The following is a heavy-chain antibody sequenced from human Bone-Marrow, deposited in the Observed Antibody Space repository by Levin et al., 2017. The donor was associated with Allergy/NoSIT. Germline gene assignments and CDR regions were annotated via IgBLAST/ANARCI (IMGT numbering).Heavy chain of an antibody. V-gene: IGHV3-30*04. CDR3: ARGESCTDTSCYTYDAFDM. J-gene: IGHJ3*02. CDR1: GFTFSNYA. Sequence: GGSLRLSCAASGFTFSNYAMHWVRQAPGKGLEWVAVISYDGSNKYYADSVKGRFTISRDNSKNTLYLRMNSLRTGDTAVYYCARGESCTDTSCYTYDAFDMWGQGTMVTVSS. D-gene: IGHD2-2*02. CDR2: ISYDGSNK.